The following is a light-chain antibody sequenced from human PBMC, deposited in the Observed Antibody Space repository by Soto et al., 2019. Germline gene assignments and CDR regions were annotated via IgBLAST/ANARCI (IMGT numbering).Light chain of an antibody. CDR2: EAS. CDR3: CSNAAGSTYV. J-gene: IGLJ1*01. Sequence: QSALTQSGSVCGSPGQSIALSCTGTSSDVGSHNLVSWYQQFPGKAPKLIIFEASKRPSGVSNRFSGSKSGSTASLTISGLQAEDEADYYCCSNAAGSTYVFGSGTKVTVL. V-gene: IGLV2-23*01. CDR1: SSDVGSHNL.